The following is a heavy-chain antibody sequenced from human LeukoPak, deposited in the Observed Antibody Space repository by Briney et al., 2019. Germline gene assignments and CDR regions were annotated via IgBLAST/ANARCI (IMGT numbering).Heavy chain of an antibody. CDR2: IIPIFGTA. Sequence: SVKVSCKXSGGTFSSYAISWVRQAPGQGLEWMGRIIPIFGTANYSQKFQGRVTITTDESTSTAYMELSSLRSEDTAVYYCARVRHYDFWSGYYFDYWGQGTLVTVSS. CDR3: ARVRHYDFWSGYYFDY. CDR1: GGTFSSYA. V-gene: IGHV1-69*05. D-gene: IGHD3-3*01. J-gene: IGHJ4*02.